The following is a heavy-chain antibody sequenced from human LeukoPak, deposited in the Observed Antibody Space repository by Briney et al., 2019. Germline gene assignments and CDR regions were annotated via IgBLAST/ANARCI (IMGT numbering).Heavy chain of an antibody. V-gene: IGHV4-59*01. D-gene: IGHD6-13*01. J-gene: IGHJ6*03. Sequence: SETLSLTCTVSGGSISSYYWSWIRQPPGKGLEWIGCIYYSGSTNYNPSLKSRVTISVDTSKNQFSLKLSSVTAADTAVYYCARGVRRSSWYYYYYYMDVWGKGTTVTISS. CDR1: GGSISSYY. CDR3: ARGVRRSSWYYYYYYMDV. CDR2: IYYSGST.